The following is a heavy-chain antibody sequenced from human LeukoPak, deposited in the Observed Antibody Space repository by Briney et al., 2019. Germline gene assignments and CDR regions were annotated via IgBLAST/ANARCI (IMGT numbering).Heavy chain of an antibody. CDR3: AKTPVGMVTLDY. Sequence: ASVKVSCKASGGTFSSYGISWVRQAPGRGLEWMGGIIPIFGTANYAQKFQGRVTITADKSTSTAYMEVSSLRSEDTAVYYCAKTPVGMVTLDYWGQGTLVTVSS. J-gene: IGHJ4*02. V-gene: IGHV1-69*06. CDR2: IIPIFGTA. CDR1: GGTFSSYG. D-gene: IGHD5-24*01.